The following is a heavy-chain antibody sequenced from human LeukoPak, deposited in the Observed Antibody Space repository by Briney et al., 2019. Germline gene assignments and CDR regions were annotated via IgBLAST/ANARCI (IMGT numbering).Heavy chain of an antibody. Sequence: SVKVSCKASGGTFSSYAISWVRQAPGQGLEWMGGIIPIFGTANYAQKFQGRVTITADESTSTAYMELSSLRSEDTAVYYCARAGHPNYYDSSGYYYLEFDYWGQGTLVTVSS. J-gene: IGHJ4*02. CDR2: IIPIFGTA. CDR3: ARAGHPNYYDSSGYYYLEFDY. CDR1: GGTFSSYA. V-gene: IGHV1-69*13. D-gene: IGHD3-22*01.